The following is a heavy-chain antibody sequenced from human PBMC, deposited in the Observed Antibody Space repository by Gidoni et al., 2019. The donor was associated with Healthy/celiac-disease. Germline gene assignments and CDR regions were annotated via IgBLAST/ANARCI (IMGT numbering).Heavy chain of an antibody. CDR3: ARDLLAYCGGDCYSLPDY. D-gene: IGHD2-21*02. V-gene: IGHV3-33*01. CDR1: VFTFSSYG. J-gene: IGHJ4*02. CDR2: IWYDGSNK. Sequence: QVQLVESGGGVVQPGRSLRLSCAASVFTFSSYGLHWVRQAPGKGLEWVAVIWYDGSNKYYADSVKGRFTISRDNSKNTLYLQMNSLRAEDTAVYYCARDLLAYCGGDCYSLPDYWGQGTLVTVSS.